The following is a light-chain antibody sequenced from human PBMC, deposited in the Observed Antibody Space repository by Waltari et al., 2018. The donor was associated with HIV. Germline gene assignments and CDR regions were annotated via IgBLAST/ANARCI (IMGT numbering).Light chain of an antibody. J-gene: IGLJ1*01. Sequence: SYELTQPPSVSVSPGQTARITCSGDALPKQYAYWYPQKPGHAPVLVIYKDSERPSGSPDRSSGSSSGTTVTLTISGVQAEDEADYYCQSADSSGTYVFGTGTKVTVL. V-gene: IGLV3-25*03. CDR3: QSADSSGTYV. CDR1: ALPKQY. CDR2: KDS.